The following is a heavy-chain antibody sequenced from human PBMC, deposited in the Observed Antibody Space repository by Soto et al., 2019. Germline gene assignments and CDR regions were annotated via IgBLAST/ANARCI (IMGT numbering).Heavy chain of an antibody. CDR1: GGTFSNYV. J-gene: IGHJ4*02. CDR2: IIPISGAA. V-gene: IGHV1-69*06. D-gene: IGHD1-7*01. Sequence: QVQLVQSEAEVKKPGSSVKVSCKASGGTFSNYVVNWVRQAPGQGLEWMGRIIPISGAANYAQKFRGRVTITADKSTSTSYMELSSLRSEDTAVYYCARDMTRTVVPYFDFWGQGTLVTVSS. CDR3: ARDMTRTVVPYFDF.